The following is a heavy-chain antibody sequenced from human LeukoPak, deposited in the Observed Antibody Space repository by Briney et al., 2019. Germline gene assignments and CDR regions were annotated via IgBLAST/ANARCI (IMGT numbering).Heavy chain of an antibody. CDR1: GGSISSYY. Sequence: SETLSLTCTVSGGSISSYYWSWIRQPPGKGLEWIGYIYYSGSTNYNPSLKSRVTISVDTSKNQFSLKLSSVTAADTAVYYCASWEPLHSVGGDAFDIWGQGTMVTVSS. CDR2: IYYSGST. D-gene: IGHD2-15*01. J-gene: IGHJ3*02. V-gene: IGHV4-59*08. CDR3: ASWEPLHSVGGDAFDI.